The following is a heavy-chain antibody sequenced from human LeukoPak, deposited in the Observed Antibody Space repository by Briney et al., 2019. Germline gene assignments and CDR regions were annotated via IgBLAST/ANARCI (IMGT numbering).Heavy chain of an antibody. CDR2: IYPGDFDT. CDR1: GYSFSTYW. CDR3: ALGTINYSDY. V-gene: IGHV5-51*01. J-gene: IGHJ4*02. D-gene: IGHD1-1*01. Sequence: GESLKISCKGSGYSFSTYWIAWVRQMPGKGLEWMGIIYPGDFDTRYSPSFQGQVTISADKSISTAYLQWSSLKASDTAMYYCALGTINYSDYWGQGTLVTVSS.